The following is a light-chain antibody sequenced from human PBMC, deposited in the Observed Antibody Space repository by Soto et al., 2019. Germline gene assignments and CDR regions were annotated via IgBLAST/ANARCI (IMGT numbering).Light chain of an antibody. CDR3: QQRSNWLVT. J-gene: IGKJ2*01. CDR2: DAS. Sequence: EIVLTQSPATLSLSPGERATLSCRASQSVSSYLAWYQQKPGQAPRLLIYDASNMATGIPARFSGSGSGTDFTLTISSLEPEDFAVYYCQQRSNWLVTFGQGTKVEIK. CDR1: QSVSSY. V-gene: IGKV3-11*01.